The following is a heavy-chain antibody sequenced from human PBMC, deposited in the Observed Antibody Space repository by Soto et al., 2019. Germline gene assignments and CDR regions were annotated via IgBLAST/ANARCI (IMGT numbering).Heavy chain of an antibody. V-gene: IGHV4-4*02. Sequence: QVQLQESGPGLVKPSGTLSLTCAVAGGSISDNWWSWVRQAPGKGLEWIGEIYHSGTTYYNPSLKGRVNLPVDQSAGQNSPALSPGDAADTAVYYCARHGAVPRTGGFGHWGPGALVAVSS. CDR1: GGSISDNW. CDR3: ARHGAVPRTGGFGH. D-gene: IGHD1-26*01. CDR2: IYHSGTT. J-gene: IGHJ4*02.